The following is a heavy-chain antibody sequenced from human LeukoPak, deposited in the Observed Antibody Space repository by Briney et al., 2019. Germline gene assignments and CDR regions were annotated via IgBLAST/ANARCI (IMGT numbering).Heavy chain of an antibody. J-gene: IGHJ4*02. CDR2: INSNNGAT. V-gene: IGHV1-2*02. CDR3: TRDVGSGSPNRGGFDS. D-gene: IGHD3-22*01. CDR1: GYTFIAYY. Sequence: ASVKVSCKASGYTFIAYYLHWVRQAPGQGLEWMGWINSNNGATNYAQHFQGRVTMTRDPSISTVFMELRSLRYDDTAIYYCTRDVGSGSPNRGGFDSWGQGTLVSVSS.